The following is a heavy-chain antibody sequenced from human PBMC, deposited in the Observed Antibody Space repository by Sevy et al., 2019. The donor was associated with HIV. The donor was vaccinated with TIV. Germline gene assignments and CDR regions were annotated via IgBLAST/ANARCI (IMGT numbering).Heavy chain of an antibody. CDR3: AVGTFYYGMDV. D-gene: IGHD1-1*01. CDR2: MNPNSGNT. J-gene: IGHJ6*02. V-gene: IGHV1-8*01. CDR1: GYTFTSND. Sequence: ASVKVSCKASGYTFTSNDINWVRQATGQGLEWMGWMNPNSGNTGYAQKFQGRVTMTRSTSISTAYMELSSLRSEDTAVYYCAVGTFYYGMDVWGQGTTVTVSS.